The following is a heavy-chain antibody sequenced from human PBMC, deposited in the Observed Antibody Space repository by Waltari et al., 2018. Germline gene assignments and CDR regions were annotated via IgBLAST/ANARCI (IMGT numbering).Heavy chain of an antibody. Sequence: QVQLQESGAGLVKPSQTLSLTCTVSGGSVSSGDHNWHWHRQPPGQGPEAIGYISFSGSTYYNPSLRSRVTMSVETSKNQFSLKMTSVTAADTAVYYCARETAETSAPLYGALYYSYSMDVWGKGTTVTVSS. D-gene: IGHD2-21*02. CDR1: GGSVSSGDHN. V-gene: IGHV4-30-4*08. CDR2: ISFSGST. J-gene: IGHJ6*03. CDR3: ARETAETSAPLYGALYYSYSMDV.